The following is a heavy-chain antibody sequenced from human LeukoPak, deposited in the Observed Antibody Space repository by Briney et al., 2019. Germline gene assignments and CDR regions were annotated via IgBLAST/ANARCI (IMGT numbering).Heavy chain of an antibody. V-gene: IGHV3-48*02. Sequence: GGSLRLSCAAPGFTFSSYSMNWVRQAPGKGLEWVSYISTSSSTIYYADSVKGRFTISRDNAKNSLYLQMNSLRDEDTAVYYCARDYRSSSGWTVDYWGQGTLVTVSS. CDR3: ARDYRSSSGWTVDY. D-gene: IGHD6-19*01. J-gene: IGHJ4*02. CDR1: GFTFSSYS. CDR2: ISTSSSTI.